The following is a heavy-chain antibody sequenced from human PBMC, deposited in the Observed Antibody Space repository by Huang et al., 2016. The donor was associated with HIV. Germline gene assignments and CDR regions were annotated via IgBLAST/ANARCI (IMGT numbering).Heavy chain of an antibody. V-gene: IGHV4-59*11. D-gene: IGHD6-19*01. CDR2: VYYRGNT. J-gene: IGHJ5*02. CDR3: ARDPRAVAEAS. Sequence: QVQLQESGPGLVKPSETLSLTCTVSGGSLSSHYLSWSRQSPGKGLEWIGNVYYRGNTNYNPSLNSRVTISRDTSKNQFSLNLTSVTAADTAVYYCARDPRAVAEASWGQGTLVTVS. CDR1: GGSLSSHY.